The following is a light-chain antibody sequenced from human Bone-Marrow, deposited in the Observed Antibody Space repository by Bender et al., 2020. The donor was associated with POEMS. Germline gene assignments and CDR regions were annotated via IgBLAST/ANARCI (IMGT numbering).Light chain of an antibody. CDR1: RSDVGRYDY. CDR3: CSYAGRSALV. CDR2: EVT. Sequence: QSALTQPPSASGSPGQSVTISCTGTRSDVGRYDYVSWYQQHPGKAPKLMIYEVTKRPSGISPRFSGSKSGNTASLTISGLQAEDEADYYCCSYAGRSALVFGGGTKLTVL. J-gene: IGLJ3*02. V-gene: IGLV2-8*01.